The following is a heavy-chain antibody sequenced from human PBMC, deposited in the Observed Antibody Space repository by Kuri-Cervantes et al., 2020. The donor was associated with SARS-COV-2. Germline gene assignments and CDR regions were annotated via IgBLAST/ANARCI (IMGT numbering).Heavy chain of an antibody. CDR1: GFTFSSYS. CDR3: ARGGYCTNGVCYTPPYDYYGMDV. V-gene: IGHV3-21*01. CDR2: ISSSSSYI. D-gene: IGHD2-8*01. J-gene: IGHJ6*02. Sequence: GESLKISCAASGFTFSSYSMNWVRQAPGKGLEWVSSISSSSSYIYYADSVKGRFTISRDNAKNSLYLQMNSLRAEDTAVYYCARGGYCTNGVCYTPPYDYYGMDVWGQGTTVTVSS.